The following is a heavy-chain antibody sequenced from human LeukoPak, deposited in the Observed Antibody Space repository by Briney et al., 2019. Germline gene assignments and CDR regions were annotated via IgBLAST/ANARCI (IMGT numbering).Heavy chain of an antibody. Sequence: TPSETLSLTCAVYGGSFTGYYWSWIRQLPGKGLEWIGEINHSGNTNYNPSLKSRVTISVDTSKNQFSLKLSSVTVADTAVYYCAKGGWKLGFQGAQGTLVTVSS. CDR1: GGSFTGYY. CDR2: INHSGNT. V-gene: IGHV4-34*01. J-gene: IGHJ4*02. CDR3: AKGGWKLGFQ. D-gene: IGHD2-15*01.